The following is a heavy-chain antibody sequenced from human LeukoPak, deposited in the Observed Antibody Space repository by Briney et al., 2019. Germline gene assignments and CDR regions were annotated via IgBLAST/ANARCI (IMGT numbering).Heavy chain of an antibody. D-gene: IGHD4-17*01. Sequence: PGGSLRLSCAASGLTITSNYVNWVRQAQGQGLQWLSSINVGGDTYYADSVEGRFIISRDNSKNLVFLQMNSLRAEDTAVYYCASCDYGDLYYFDYWGQGTLVTVSS. J-gene: IGHJ4*02. V-gene: IGHV3-66*01. CDR2: INVGGDT. CDR3: ASCDYGDLYYFDY. CDR1: GLTITSNY.